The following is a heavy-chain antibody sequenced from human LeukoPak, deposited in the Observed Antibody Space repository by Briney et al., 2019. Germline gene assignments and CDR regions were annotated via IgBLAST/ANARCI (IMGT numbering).Heavy chain of an antibody. D-gene: IGHD6-13*01. Sequence: GGSLRLSCAASGFTFSSYAMHWVRQAPGKGLEWGAVISYDGSNKYYADSVKGRFTISRDNSKNTLYLQMNSLRAEDTAVYYCARSQGSSWYDCFGYWGQGTLVTVSS. J-gene: IGHJ4*02. CDR2: ISYDGSNK. V-gene: IGHV3-30*04. CDR3: ARSQGSSWYDCFGY. CDR1: GFTFSSYA.